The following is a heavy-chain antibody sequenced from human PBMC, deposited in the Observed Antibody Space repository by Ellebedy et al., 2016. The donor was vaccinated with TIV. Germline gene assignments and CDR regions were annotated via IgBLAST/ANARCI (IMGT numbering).Heavy chain of an antibody. V-gene: IGHV1-2*02. CDR1: GYTFTASY. D-gene: IGHD3-10*01. Sequence: AASVKVSCKASGYTFTASYMHWVRQAPEQGLEWMGWIDPNSGSTSYAQKFQGRVTMTRDTSTSPAYVELRRLRSDDTAVYYCARGAWGITLIRGVMDYWGQGTLVTVSS. CDR2: IDPNSGST. J-gene: IGHJ4*02. CDR3: ARGAWGITLIRGVMDY.